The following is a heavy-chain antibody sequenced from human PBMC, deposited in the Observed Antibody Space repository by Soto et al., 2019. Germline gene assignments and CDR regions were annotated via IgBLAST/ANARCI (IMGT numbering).Heavy chain of an antibody. CDR2: IYHSGST. V-gene: IGHV4-30-2*01. CDR3: ARVPGT. Sequence: SETLSLTCAVSGGSISRGGYSWSWIRQAPGKGLEWIGYIYHSGSTYYNPSLKSRVTISVDRSKNQFSLKLSSVTAADTAVYYCARVPGTWGQGTLVTVCS. CDR1: GGSISRGGYS. J-gene: IGHJ5*02.